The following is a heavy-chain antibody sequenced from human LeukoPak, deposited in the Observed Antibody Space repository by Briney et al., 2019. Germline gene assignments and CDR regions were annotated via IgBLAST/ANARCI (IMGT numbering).Heavy chain of an antibody. CDR2: INPNSGDA. Sequence: ASVKVAFKASGFPFNGYYMHWVRQAPGQGLEWMGWINPNSGDANYAQKFQGRATMTRDTFISTAYMELRRLRSDDTAVYHCAREGDSSADAFDIWGQGTMVTVSS. CDR1: GFPFNGYY. V-gene: IGHV1-2*02. CDR3: AREGDSSADAFDI. J-gene: IGHJ3*02. D-gene: IGHD3-22*01.